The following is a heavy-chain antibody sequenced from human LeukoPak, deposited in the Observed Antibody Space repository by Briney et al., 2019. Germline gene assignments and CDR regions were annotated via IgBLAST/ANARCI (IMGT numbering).Heavy chain of an antibody. CDR3: AKVRHTSGWKAYYFEF. CDR2: ISGSSGDT. CDR1: GFTFRDYA. J-gene: IGHJ4*02. Sequence: PGGSLRLSCVASGFTFRDYAMSWVRQAPGKGLEWVSPISGSSGDTYYADSVKGRSTISKDNSKHSLYLQMNNLRADDPSIYFCAKVRHTSGWKAYYFEFWGQGTLVTVSS. D-gene: IGHD6-19*01. V-gene: IGHV3-23*01.